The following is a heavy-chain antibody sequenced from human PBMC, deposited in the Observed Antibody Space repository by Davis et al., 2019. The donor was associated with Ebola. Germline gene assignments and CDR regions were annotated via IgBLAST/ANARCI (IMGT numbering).Heavy chain of an antibody. CDR3: ARGKTYTVY. J-gene: IGHJ4*02. V-gene: IGHV4-59*01. D-gene: IGHD4-11*01. Sequence: MPSETLSLTCTVSGGFMSSYYWSWFRQTPGKGLEWIGYVSSSGSTNYNSSLESRVTISVDTSKNQFSLKLRSVTAADTAVYYCARGKTYTVYWGQGTLVTVSS. CDR2: VSSSGST. CDR1: GGFMSSYY.